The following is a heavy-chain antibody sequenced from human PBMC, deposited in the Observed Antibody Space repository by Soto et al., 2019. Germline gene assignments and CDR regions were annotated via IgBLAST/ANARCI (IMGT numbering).Heavy chain of an antibody. CDR1: GFTFNNAW. CDR2: IRSKADGGTT. Sequence: EAQLVESGGGLVKPGGSLRLSCAASGFTFNNAWMNWVRQAPGKGLEWVGRIRSKADGGTTDYAASVKDRFTISRDDSKNTLHLQMNSLKIEDTAVYYCTTEPDYSNYFDYWGQGTLVTVSS. V-gene: IGHV3-15*07. D-gene: IGHD4-4*01. J-gene: IGHJ4*02. CDR3: TTEPDYSNYFDY.